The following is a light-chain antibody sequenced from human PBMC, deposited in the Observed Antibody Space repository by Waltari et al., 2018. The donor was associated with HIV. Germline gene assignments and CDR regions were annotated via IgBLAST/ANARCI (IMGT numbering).Light chain of an antibody. CDR3: SSYAGSNNRGV. V-gene: IGLV2-8*01. Sequence: QSALTQPPSASGSPGQSVTISCTGTSSDVGGYNYVSWYQHHPGKAPKLMIYEVSKRPSGVPDRFSGSKSGSPASLTVSGLQAEDEADYYCSSYAGSNNRGVFGGGTKLTAL. J-gene: IGLJ3*02. CDR1: SSDVGGYNY. CDR2: EVS.